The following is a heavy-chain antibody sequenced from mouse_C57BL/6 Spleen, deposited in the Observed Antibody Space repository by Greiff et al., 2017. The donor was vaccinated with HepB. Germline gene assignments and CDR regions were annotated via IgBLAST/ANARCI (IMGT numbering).Heavy chain of an antibody. J-gene: IGHJ1*03. D-gene: IGHD1-1*01. CDR2: INPYNGGT. CDR3: ARTRYYGYWYFDV. Sequence: EVQLQQSGPVLVKPGASVKMSCKASGYTFTDYYMNWVKQSHGKSLEWIGVINPYNGGTSYNQKFKGKATLTVDKSSSTAYMELNSLTSEDSAVYYCARTRYYGYWYFDVWGTGTTVTVSS. V-gene: IGHV1-19*01. CDR1: GYTFTDYY.